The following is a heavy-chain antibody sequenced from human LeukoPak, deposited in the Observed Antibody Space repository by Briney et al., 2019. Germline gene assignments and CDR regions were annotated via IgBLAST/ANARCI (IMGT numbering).Heavy chain of an antibody. Sequence: GGSLRLSCAASGFTFSDYYMSWIRQAPGKGLEWVSYISSSGSTIYYADSVKGRFTISRDNAKNSLYLQMNSLRAEDTAVYYCARDSTTYYYDSSGYPYYYGMDVWGQGTTVTVSS. J-gene: IGHJ6*02. CDR1: GFTFSDYY. D-gene: IGHD3-22*01. V-gene: IGHV3-11*01. CDR3: ARDSTTYYYDSSGYPYYYGMDV. CDR2: ISSSGSTI.